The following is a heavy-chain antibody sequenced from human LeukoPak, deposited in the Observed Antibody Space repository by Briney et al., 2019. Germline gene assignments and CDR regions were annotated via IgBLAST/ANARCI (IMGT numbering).Heavy chain of an antibody. Sequence: GGSLRLSCVLSGLTFSDAWMSWLRQAPGKGLEWVGRIRNDRITDYAAPVQGRFSISRDNSKNTFYLQVNSLRTEDTGMYFCTWMATIFTVDYWGQGTLVTVSS. CDR1: GLTFSDAW. CDR3: TWMATIFTVDY. J-gene: IGHJ4*02. D-gene: IGHD5-12*01. V-gene: IGHV3-15*01. CDR2: IRNDRIT.